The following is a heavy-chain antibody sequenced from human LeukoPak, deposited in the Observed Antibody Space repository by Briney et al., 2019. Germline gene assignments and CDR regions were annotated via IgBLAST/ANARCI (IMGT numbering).Heavy chain of an antibody. CDR3: XXXXXXVGYYFDY. D-gene: IGHD1-26*01. CDR2: ISGSGGST. V-gene: IGHV3-23*01. CDR1: GFTFSSYW. Sequence: GGSLRLSCAASGFTFSSYWMHWVRQAPGKGLEWVSAISGSGGSTYYADSVKGRFTISRDNSKNTLYLQMNSLRAEDTAVYYCXXXXXXVGYYFDYWGQGTLVTVSS. J-gene: IGHJ4*02.